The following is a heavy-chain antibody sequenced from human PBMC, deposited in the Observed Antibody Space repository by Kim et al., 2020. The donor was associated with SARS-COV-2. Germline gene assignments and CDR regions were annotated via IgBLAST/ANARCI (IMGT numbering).Heavy chain of an antibody. V-gene: IGHV3-53*01. CDR2: IFGGGNT. J-gene: IGHJ4*02. Sequence: GGSLRLSCAASGFTVSTNYMSWVRQTPGKGLEWVSVIFGGGNTHYVDSVRGRFTMSRDISKNTVSLQLNSLRAEDTAVYYCAKQTVTAEVDGWGQGAMVT. CDR1: GFTVSTNY. D-gene: IGHD2-21*02. CDR3: AKQTVTAEVDG.